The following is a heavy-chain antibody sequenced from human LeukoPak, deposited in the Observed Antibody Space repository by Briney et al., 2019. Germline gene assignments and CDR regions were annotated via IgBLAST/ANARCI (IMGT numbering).Heavy chain of an antibody. D-gene: IGHD3-22*01. J-gene: IGHJ4*02. CDR1: GFTFSSYA. V-gene: IGHV3-23*01. CDR2: ISGSGGST. Sequence: PGGSLRLSCAASGFTFSSYAMSWVRQAPGKGLEWVSAISGSGGSTYYADSVKGRFTISRDNSKNTLYLQMNSLRAEDTAVYYCARDLYDSSGYGGVDYWGQGTLVTVSS. CDR3: ARDLYDSSGYGGVDY.